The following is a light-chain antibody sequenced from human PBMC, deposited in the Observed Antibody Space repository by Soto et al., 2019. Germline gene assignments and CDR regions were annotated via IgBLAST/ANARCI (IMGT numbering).Light chain of an antibody. J-gene: IGKJ1*01. Sequence: MTPSPATLSLSPGARATLSCRASQSVSNNYLAWYQQKPGQAPRLLIHGAFTRATGIPARFSGSGSGTEFTLTISTLQSEDFAVYYCQQYNKWPWTFGQGTKVDIK. CDR3: QQYNKWPWT. CDR1: QSVSNN. V-gene: IGKV3-15*01. CDR2: GAF.